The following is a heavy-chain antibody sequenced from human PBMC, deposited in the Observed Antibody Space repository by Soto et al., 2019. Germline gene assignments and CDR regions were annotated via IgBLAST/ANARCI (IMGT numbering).Heavy chain of an antibody. CDR2: IYYSGST. J-gene: IGHJ4*02. Sequence: PSETLSLTCTVSGDSVGSRSYHWAWIRQPPGKGLEWIGNIYYSGSTYYNPSLKSRVTISVDTSKNQFSLKLSSVTAADTAVYYCMLGSGWKDFDYWGQGTLVTVSS. V-gene: IGHV4-39*01. D-gene: IGHD3-22*01. CDR1: GDSVGSRSYH. CDR3: MLGSGWKDFDY.